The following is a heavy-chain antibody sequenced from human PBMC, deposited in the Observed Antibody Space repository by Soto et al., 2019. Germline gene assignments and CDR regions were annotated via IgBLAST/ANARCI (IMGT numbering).Heavy chain of an antibody. CDR2: IYWDDDK. CDR3: ARAAYASSSGWFDP. D-gene: IGHD6-6*01. J-gene: IGHJ5*02. V-gene: IGHV2-5*02. CDR1: GFSLNTTGVG. Sequence: QITLKESGPTLVNPTQTLTLTCTVSGFSLNTTGVGVGWIRQPPGKALEWLALIYWDDDKPYSPSLKTRLTITRDTSKNQVLLSMTNMDPMDTATYYCARAAYASSSGWFDPWGQGMLVTVSS.